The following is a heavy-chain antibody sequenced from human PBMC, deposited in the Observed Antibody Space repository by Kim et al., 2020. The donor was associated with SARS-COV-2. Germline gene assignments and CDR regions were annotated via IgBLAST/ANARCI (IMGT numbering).Heavy chain of an antibody. CDR1: GFTFSRTW. D-gene: IGHD3-16*01. J-gene: IGHJ2*01. Sequence: GVSLRLSCAASGFTFSRTWMYWVRQAPGKGLVWISRINTDGSSITYADSVKGRFTISRDNAKNTLHLQMNTLTAEDTAVYYCAKVGVDWYFDLWGRGTLVTVSS. CDR3: AKVGVDWYFDL. CDR2: INTDGSSI. V-gene: IGHV3-74*03.